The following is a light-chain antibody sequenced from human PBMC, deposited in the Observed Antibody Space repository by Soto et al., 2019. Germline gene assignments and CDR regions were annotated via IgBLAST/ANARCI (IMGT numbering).Light chain of an antibody. CDR2: DVS. V-gene: IGLV2-14*01. Sequence: QSALTQPASVSGSPGQSIAISCTGTISAVGGYNYVSWYQQNPGKAPKFIIYDVSNRPSGVSDRFSGSKSGNTASLTISGLQADDEADYSCASYTTSSTYVFGTGTKLTVL. CDR1: ISAVGGYNY. CDR3: ASYTTSSTYV. J-gene: IGLJ1*01.